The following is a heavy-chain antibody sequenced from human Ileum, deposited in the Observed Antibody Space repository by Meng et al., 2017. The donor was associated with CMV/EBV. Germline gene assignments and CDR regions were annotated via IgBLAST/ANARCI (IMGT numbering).Heavy chain of an antibody. CDR3: AREVSGCYDY. V-gene: IGHV3-30*04. J-gene: IGHJ4*02. CDR2: ISYDGSNK. D-gene: IGHD6-19*01. CDR1: GFTFSSYA. Sequence: GGSLRLSCAASGFTFSSYAMHWVRQAPGKGLVWVAVISYDGSNKYYADSVNGRFTISRDNSKNTLYLQMNSLRAEDTAVYYCAREVSGCYDYWGQGTLVTVSS.